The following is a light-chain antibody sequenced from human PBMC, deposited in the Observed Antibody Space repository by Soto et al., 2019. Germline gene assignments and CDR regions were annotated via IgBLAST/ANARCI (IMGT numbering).Light chain of an antibody. V-gene: IGKV3-20*01. CDR1: QSVSSSY. J-gene: IGKJ5*01. Sequence: EIVLTQSPGTLSLSPGERATLSCRASQSVSSSYLAWYQQKPGQAPRLLIYGASSRATGIPDRFSGSGSGTDFTLTISRLEREDFAVYYCQQYGSSPPLTFGQGTRLEIK. CDR2: GAS. CDR3: QQYGSSPPLT.